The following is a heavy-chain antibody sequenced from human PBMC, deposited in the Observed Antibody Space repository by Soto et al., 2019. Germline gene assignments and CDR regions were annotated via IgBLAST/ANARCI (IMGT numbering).Heavy chain of an antibody. V-gene: IGHV3-48*03. CDR2: ISDSGSTM. CDR1: GFSFSSFE. D-gene: IGHD4-17*01. Sequence: EVILVESGGGLAQPGGSLRLSCATSGFSFSSFEMIWVRQAPGKGLEWISYISDSGSTMYYADSVKGRFTISRDNAKNSLYLQMSSLRVEDTALYYCARSTVTSDWGQGTQVTVSS. J-gene: IGHJ4*02. CDR3: ARSTVTSD.